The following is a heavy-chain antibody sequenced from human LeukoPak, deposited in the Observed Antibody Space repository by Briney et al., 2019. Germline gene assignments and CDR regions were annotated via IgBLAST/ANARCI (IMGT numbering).Heavy chain of an antibody. CDR2: IYYSGST. V-gene: IGHV4-31*03. J-gene: IGHJ4*02. CDR3: ARVSGDSSGYRPYYFDY. Sequence: SETLSLTCTVSGGSISSVISYWNWIRQHPGKGLEWIGCIYYSGSTYYNPSLKSRVTISVDTSKNQFSLKLSSVTAADTAVYYCARVSGDSSGYRPYYFDYWGQGTLVTVSS. CDR1: GGSISSVISY. D-gene: IGHD3-22*01.